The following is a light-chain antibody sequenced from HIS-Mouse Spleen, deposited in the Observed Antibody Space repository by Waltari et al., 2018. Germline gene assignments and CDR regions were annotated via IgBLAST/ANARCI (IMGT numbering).Light chain of an antibody. CDR2: DVS. J-gene: IGLJ1*01. V-gene: IGLV2-14*03. CDR3: SSYTSSSTYV. Sequence: QSALPQPASVSGSPGQSIPLSSPGTSSDAGGYNYASWYQLHPGQAPKPMLYDVSNRPSGLSNPFSGSKSGNTASLTISGLQAEDEADYYCSSYTSSSTYVFGTGTKVTVL. CDR1: SSDAGGYNY.